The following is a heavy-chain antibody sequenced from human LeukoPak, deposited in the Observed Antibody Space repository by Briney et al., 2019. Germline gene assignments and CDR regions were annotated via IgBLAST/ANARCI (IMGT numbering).Heavy chain of an antibody. CDR3: ARDVGLMVYAFDY. CDR1: GFTFSSYA. D-gene: IGHD2-8*01. Sequence: GGSLRLSCAASGFTFSSYAMSWVRQAPGKGLEWVSSISTSSSYIYYADSVKGRFTISRDNAKKSLYLEMNSLRAEDTAVYYCARDVGLMVYAFDYWGQGILVTVSS. J-gene: IGHJ4*02. V-gene: IGHV3-21*01. CDR2: ISTSSSYI.